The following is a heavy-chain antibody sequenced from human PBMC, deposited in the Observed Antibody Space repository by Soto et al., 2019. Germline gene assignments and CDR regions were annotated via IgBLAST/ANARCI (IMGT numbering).Heavy chain of an antibody. CDR2: SSPYNGNT. CDR3: ARGGLGYCSGGSCPKNWFDP. V-gene: IGHV1-18*01. Sequence: GASVKVSCKASGYTFTSFGITWVRQALGQGLEWLGWSSPYNGNTHYVQKFQGRVTMTTDTSTSTAYMELRSLRSDDTAVYYCARGGLGYCSGGSCPKNWFDPWGQGTLVTVSS. J-gene: IGHJ5*02. CDR1: GYTFTSFG. D-gene: IGHD2-15*01.